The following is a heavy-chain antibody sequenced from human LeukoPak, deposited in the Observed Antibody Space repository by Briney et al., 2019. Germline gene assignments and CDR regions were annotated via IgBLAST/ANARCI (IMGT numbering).Heavy chain of an antibody. CDR3: ARGRFGGIMITFGGVIEDY. V-gene: IGHV1-8*01. J-gene: IGHJ4*02. Sequence: ASVKVSCKASGYTFTSYDINWVRQATGQGLEWMGWMNPNSGNTGYAQKFQGRVTMTRNTSISTAYMELSSLRSEDTAVYYCARGRFGGIMITFGGVIEDYWGQGTLVTVSS. CDR1: GYTFTSYD. D-gene: IGHD3-16*02. CDR2: MNPNSGNT.